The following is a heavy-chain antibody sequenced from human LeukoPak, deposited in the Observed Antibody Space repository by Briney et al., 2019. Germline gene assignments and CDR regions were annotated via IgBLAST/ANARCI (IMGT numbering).Heavy chain of an antibody. J-gene: IGHJ4*02. V-gene: IGHV3-13*01. CDR2: SGTAGDS. D-gene: IGHD6-19*01. Sequence: GGPLRLSCAASGFIISTYDMSWLREASEKAREWVAISGTAGDSYYGGSVQGRFTISRDNAKNSLYLQMNSLRAEDTAVYYCAKGKDSVAGATNDYWGQGTLVTVSS. CDR3: AKGKDSVAGATNDY. CDR1: GFIISTYD.